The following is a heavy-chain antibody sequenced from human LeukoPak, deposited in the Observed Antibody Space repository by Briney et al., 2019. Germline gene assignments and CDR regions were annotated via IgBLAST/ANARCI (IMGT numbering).Heavy chain of an antibody. Sequence: PGASLRLSCAASGFTFSSYAMGCVRQAPGKGLECVSAISGSGGSTYYADSVKGRFTISRDNSKNTLYLQMNSLRAEDTAVYYCAKFSSTMDYDFWSGYYNVFDYWGQGTLVSVSS. V-gene: IGHV3-23*01. D-gene: IGHD3-3*01. CDR2: ISGSGGST. CDR1: GFTFSSYA. CDR3: AKFSSTMDYDFWSGYYNVFDY. J-gene: IGHJ4*02.